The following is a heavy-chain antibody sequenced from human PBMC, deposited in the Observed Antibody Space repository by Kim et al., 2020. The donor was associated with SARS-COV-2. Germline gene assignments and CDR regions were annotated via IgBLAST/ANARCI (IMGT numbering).Heavy chain of an antibody. CDR3: PRVDCSGGSCYPGEGWFDP. J-gene: IGHJ5*02. D-gene: IGHD2-15*01. CDR2: IIPIFGTA. Sequence: SVKVSCKASGGTFSSYAISWVRQAPGQGLEWMGGIIPIFGTANYAQKFQGRVTITADESTSTAYMELSSLRSEDTAVYYCPRVDCSGGSCYPGEGWFDPWGEGTLVTVSS. V-gene: IGHV1-69*13. CDR1: GGTFSSYA.